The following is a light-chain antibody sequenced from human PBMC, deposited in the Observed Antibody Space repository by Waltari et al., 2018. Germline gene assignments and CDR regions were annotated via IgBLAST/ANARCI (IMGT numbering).Light chain of an antibody. V-gene: IGKV3-15*01. Sequence: EIVMTQSPATLSVSPGERATLPCRASQSVSSNLAWYQQKPGQAPRLLIYGAFTRATDVPARFSGSGSGTEFTLIISSLQSEDFAVYYCQQYYNWPPWTFGQGTKVEIK. CDR1: QSVSSN. CDR3: QQYYNWPPWT. J-gene: IGKJ1*01. CDR2: GAF.